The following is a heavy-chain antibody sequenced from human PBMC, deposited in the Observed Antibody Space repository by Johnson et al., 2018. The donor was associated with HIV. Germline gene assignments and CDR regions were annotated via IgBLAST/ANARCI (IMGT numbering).Heavy chain of an antibody. V-gene: IGHV3-30*04. CDR2: ISYDASNI. Sequence: QEQLEESGGGVVQPGRSLRLSCAASGFTFSSYAMYWVRQAPGKGLEWVAVISYDASNINYADSVKGRFTISRDKAKNTLHLQMNNLRAEDTGVYYCARASGEWDAFDIWGQGTVVTVSS. CDR1: GFTFSSYA. CDR3: ARASGEWDAFDI. D-gene: IGHD3-10*01. J-gene: IGHJ3*02.